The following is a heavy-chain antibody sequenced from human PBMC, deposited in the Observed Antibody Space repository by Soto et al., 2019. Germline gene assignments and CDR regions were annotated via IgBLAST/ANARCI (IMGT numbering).Heavy chain of an antibody. J-gene: IGHJ6*02. CDR1: GFTFSDYY. Sequence: KPGGSLRLSCAASGFTFSDYYMSWIRQAPGKGLEWVSYISSSGSTIYYADSVKGRFTISRDNAKNSLYLQMNSLRAEDTAVYYCARDPPAYSSSPGGYYYYGMDVWGQGTTVTVSS. CDR2: ISSSGSTI. CDR3: ARDPPAYSSSPGGYYYYGMDV. V-gene: IGHV3-11*01. D-gene: IGHD6-6*01.